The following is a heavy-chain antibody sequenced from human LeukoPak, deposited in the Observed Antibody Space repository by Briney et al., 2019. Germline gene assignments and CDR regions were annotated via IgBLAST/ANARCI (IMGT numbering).Heavy chain of an antibody. D-gene: IGHD2-2*01. CDR3: ANFGCSSTSCLDY. CDR2: IYYSGST. J-gene: IGHJ4*02. Sequence: SETLSLTCTVSGGSISSGGYYWSWIRQHPGTGLEWIGYIYYSGSTYYNPSLKSRVTISVDTSKNQFSLKLSSVTAADTAVYYCANFGCSSTSCLDYWGQGTLVTVSS. CDR1: GGSISSGGYY. V-gene: IGHV4-31*03.